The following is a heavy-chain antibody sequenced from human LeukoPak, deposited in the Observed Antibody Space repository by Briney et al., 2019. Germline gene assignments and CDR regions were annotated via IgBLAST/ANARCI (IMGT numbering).Heavy chain of an antibody. Sequence: SETLSLTCTVSGGSISSSSYYWGWIRQPPGKGLEWIGSIYYSGSTYYNPPLKSRVTISVDTSKNQFSLKLSSVTAADTAVYYCARSGYCSSTSCKRGPFDYWGQGTLVTVSS. CDR3: ARSGYCSSTSCKRGPFDY. CDR1: GGSISSSSYY. D-gene: IGHD2-2*01. J-gene: IGHJ4*02. V-gene: IGHV4-39*01. CDR2: IYYSGST.